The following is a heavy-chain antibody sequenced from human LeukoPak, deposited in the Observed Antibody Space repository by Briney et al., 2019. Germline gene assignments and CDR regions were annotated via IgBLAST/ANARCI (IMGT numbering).Heavy chain of an antibody. CDR1: GGSIISSNYF. D-gene: IGHD6-19*01. CDR3: ATMIYSSGRCQWFDP. V-gene: IGHV4-39*01. J-gene: IGHJ5*02. Sequence: PSETLSLTCTVSGGSIISSNYFWGWIRQPPGKGLEWIGSIYYSGSTYYNPSLKSRVTISADTSKNQFSLKLSSVSAADTAVYFCATMIYSSGRCQWFDPWGQGTLVTVSS. CDR2: IYYSGST.